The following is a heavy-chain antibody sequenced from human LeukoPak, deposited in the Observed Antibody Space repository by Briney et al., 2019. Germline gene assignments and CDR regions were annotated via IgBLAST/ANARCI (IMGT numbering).Heavy chain of an antibody. CDR1: GFTFSSYE. CDR3: AKDRYYASGSPTRHYYGMDV. Sequence: GGSLRLSCAASGFTFSSYEMNWVRQAPGKGLEWVSAISGSGGSTHYADSVKGRFTISRDNSKNTLFLQMNSLRAEDTAVYCCAKDRYYASGSPTRHYYGMDVWGQGTTVTVSS. V-gene: IGHV3-23*01. J-gene: IGHJ6*02. D-gene: IGHD3-10*01. CDR2: ISGSGGST.